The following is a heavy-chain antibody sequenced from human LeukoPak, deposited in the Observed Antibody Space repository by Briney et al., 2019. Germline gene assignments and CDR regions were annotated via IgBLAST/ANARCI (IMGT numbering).Heavy chain of an antibody. CDR3: VRSGGYCGSTTCHVEYFDL. V-gene: IGHV4-59*08. CDR1: GGSISSYY. J-gene: IGHJ2*01. CDR2: IYYSGST. D-gene: IGHD2-2*01. Sequence: SETLSLTCTVSGGSISSYYWSWIRQPPGKGLEWIGYIYYSGSTNYNPSLKSRVTISVDTSKNQFSLKLNSLTAADTAIYYCVRSGGYCGSTTCHVEYFDLWGHGILVTVSS.